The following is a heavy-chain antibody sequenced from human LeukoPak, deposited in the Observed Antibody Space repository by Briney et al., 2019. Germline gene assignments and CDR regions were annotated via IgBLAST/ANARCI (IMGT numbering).Heavy chain of an antibody. Sequence: SETLSLTCTISGGSISSSSYYWDWIRQYPGKGLEWLGTIYYSGSTYYNASLKSRLFISVDTSNNQFSLRLSFVAAADTAVYYCARRRYYDATGHLDWGQGTLITVSS. CDR1: GGSISSSSYY. CDR3: ARRRYYDATGHLD. J-gene: IGHJ1*01. D-gene: IGHD3-22*01. V-gene: IGHV4-39*01. CDR2: IYYSGST.